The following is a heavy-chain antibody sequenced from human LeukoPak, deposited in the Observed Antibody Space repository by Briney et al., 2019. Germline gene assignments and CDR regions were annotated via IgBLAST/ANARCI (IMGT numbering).Heavy chain of an antibody. CDR1: GYTFTGYC. V-gene: IGHV1-2*02. CDR3: ARDPGIVVVVAADYYYGMDV. CDR2: INPNSGGT. D-gene: IGHD2-15*01. Sequence: ASVKVSCKASGYTFTGYCMHWVRQAPGQGLECMGWINPNSGGTNYAQKFQGRVTMTRDTSISTAYMELSRLRSDDTAVYYCARDPGIVVVVAADYYYGMDVWGQGTTVTVSS. J-gene: IGHJ6*02.